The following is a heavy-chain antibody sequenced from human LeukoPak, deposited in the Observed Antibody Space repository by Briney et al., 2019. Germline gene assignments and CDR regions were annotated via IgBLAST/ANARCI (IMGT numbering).Heavy chain of an antibody. D-gene: IGHD6-13*01. V-gene: IGHV3-23*01. CDR2: NSGSGGST. CDR3: AKAYSSSWYGYNWFDP. CDR1: GFTFSSYA. Sequence: GGSLRLSCAASGFTFSSYAMSWVRKAPGKGLEWVSANSGSGGSTYYADSVKGRFTISRDNSKNTLYLQMNTVRAEDTAVYYCAKAYSSSWYGYNWFDPWGQGTLVTVSS. J-gene: IGHJ5*02.